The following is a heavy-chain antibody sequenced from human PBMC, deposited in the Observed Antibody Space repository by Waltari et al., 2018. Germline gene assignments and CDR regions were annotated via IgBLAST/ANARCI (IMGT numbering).Heavy chain of an antibody. Sequence: QVQLQESGPGLVKPSETLSLTCAVSGYSISSGYYWGWIRQPPGKGLVWIGSIYHSGSTYYNPSLKSRVTISVDTSKNQFSLKLSSVTAADTAVYYCARDLGLGEGTDYWGQGTLVTVSS. CDR2: IYHSGST. V-gene: IGHV4-38-2*02. D-gene: IGHD3-16*01. CDR3: ARDLGLGEGTDY. CDR1: GYSISSGYY. J-gene: IGHJ4*02.